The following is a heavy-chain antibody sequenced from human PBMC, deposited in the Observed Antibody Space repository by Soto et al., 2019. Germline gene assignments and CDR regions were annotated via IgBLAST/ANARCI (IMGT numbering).Heavy chain of an antibody. D-gene: IGHD3-10*01. Sequence: QVQLQESGPALVRPSDSLFLMCSVSGVPITTFYWSWIRQAPGKGLEYIGYIYYGGSTHYNPALKSRVTISVDTANNEFSLKLRSVTAADTAAYYCARGQLLHYQYGLDVWGQGTTVIV. V-gene: IGHV4-59*07. CDR1: GVPITTFY. CDR2: IYYGGST. CDR3: ARGQLLHYQYGLDV. J-gene: IGHJ6*02.